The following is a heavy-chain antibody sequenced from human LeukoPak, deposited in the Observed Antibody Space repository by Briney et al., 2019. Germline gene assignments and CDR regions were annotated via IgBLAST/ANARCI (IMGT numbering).Heavy chain of an antibody. CDR1: GFTFDDYA. V-gene: IGHV3-9*01. CDR2: ISWNSGSI. Sequence: GGSLRLSCAASGFTFDDYAMHWVRQAPGKGLEWVSGISWNSGSIGYADSVKGRFTISRDNAKNSLYLQMNSLRAEDTAVYYCASPFGYWGQGTLVTVSS. CDR3: ASPFGY. J-gene: IGHJ4*02. D-gene: IGHD3-10*01.